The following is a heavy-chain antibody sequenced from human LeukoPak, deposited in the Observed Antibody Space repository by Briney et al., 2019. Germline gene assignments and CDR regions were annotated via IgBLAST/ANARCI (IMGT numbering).Heavy chain of an antibody. D-gene: IGHD4-17*01. Sequence: PGRSLRLSCAASGFTFSNYAMHWVRQAPGKGLEWVALISYDGSNKYYADSVKGRFTISRDNSKNTLYLQMNSLRAGDTAVYYCAREVTTVGSTRFDSWGQGTLVTVSS. V-gene: IGHV3-30-3*01. CDR2: ISYDGSNK. CDR3: AREVTTVGSTRFDS. CDR1: GFTFSNYA. J-gene: IGHJ4*02.